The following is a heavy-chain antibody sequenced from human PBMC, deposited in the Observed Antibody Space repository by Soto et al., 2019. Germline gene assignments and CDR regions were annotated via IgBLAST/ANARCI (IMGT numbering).Heavy chain of an antibody. CDR2: IGSAGDT. CDR1: GFTFSNYD. CDR3: ARGGYASGYFHYAMDV. Sequence: PGGSLRLSCAASGFTFSNYDMIWVRQATGKGLEWVSGIGSAGDTYYSGSVKGRFAISRENAKNSLYLQMNSVTPGDTAVYYCARGGYASGYFHYAMDVWGQGTTVTVSS. D-gene: IGHD6-19*01. V-gene: IGHV3-13*01. J-gene: IGHJ6*02.